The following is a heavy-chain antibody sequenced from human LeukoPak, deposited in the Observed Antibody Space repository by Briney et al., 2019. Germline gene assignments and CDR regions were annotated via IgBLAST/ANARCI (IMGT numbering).Heavy chain of an antibody. D-gene: IGHD1-1*01. CDR2: ISYDGSNK. CDR1: GFTFSSYG. J-gene: IGHJ3*02. Sequence: GGSLRLSCAASGFTFSSYGMHWVRQAPGKGLEWVAVISYDGSNKYYADSVKGRFTISRDNSKNTLYLQMNSLRAEDTAVYYCAKDLGTLERHDAFDIWGQGTMVTVSS. CDR3: AKDLGTLERHDAFDI. V-gene: IGHV3-30*18.